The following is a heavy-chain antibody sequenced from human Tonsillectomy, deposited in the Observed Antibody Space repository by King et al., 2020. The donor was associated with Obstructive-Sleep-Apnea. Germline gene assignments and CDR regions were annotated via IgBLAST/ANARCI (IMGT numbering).Heavy chain of an antibody. CDR2: IYYSGST. J-gene: IGHJ3*02. V-gene: IGHV4-61*01. CDR1: GGSVSSGSYY. CDR3: ARETPPYCGGDCYSGAFDI. D-gene: IGHD2-21*02. Sequence: VQLQESGPGLVKPSETLSLTCTVSGGSVSSGSYYWSWIRQPPGKGLEWIGYIYYSGSTNYNPPLKSRVTISVDTSKNQFSLKLSSVTAADTAVYYCARETPPYCGGDCYSGAFDIWGQGTMVTVSS.